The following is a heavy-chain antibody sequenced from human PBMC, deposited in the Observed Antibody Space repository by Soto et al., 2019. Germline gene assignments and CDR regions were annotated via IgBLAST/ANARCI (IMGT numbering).Heavy chain of an antibody. J-gene: IGHJ1*01. Sequence: PVESRTLSCGASVFTSRKYGINWVRQAPGKWLEWVSSISSGSVYKHYADSVKGRFTISRDNARNSVYLQSNSLRAEDTAVYYCARPRQTGTYVGYWGQGANVAVSS. CDR1: VFTSRKYG. CDR3: ARPRQTGTYVGY. CDR2: ISSGSVYK. V-gene: IGHV3-21*01. D-gene: IGHD3-16*01.